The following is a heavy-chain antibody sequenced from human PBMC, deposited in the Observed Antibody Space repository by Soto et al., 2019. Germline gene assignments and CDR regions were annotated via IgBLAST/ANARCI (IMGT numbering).Heavy chain of an antibody. J-gene: IGHJ4*02. CDR1: GESISSSSYY. V-gene: IGHV4-39*01. CDR3: ARQRTTVVTQAYFDH. Sequence: SETLSLTCIVSGESISSSSYYWGWIRQPPGKGLEWIGSIYYSGRTYYNPPFKSRVTISIDTSKNQFSLKLSSVTATDTAVYYCARQRTTVVTQAYFDHWGQGALVTVSS. CDR2: IYYSGRT. D-gene: IGHD2-21*02.